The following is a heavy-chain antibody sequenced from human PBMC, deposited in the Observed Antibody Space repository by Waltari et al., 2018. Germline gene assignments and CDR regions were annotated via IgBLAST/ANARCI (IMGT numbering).Heavy chain of an antibody. CDR1: GWSFSGYY. V-gene: IGHV4-34*01. D-gene: IGHD3-3*01. J-gene: IGHJ4*02. CDR3: ARAGVGRFDY. Sequence: QVQLQRWGAGLLNPSETLSITCAVYGWSFSGYYWSWIRQPPGKGLEWIGEINHSGSTNHNPTLKSRVTISVDRSKNQFSLKLSSVTAAATAVYYCARAGVGRFDYWGQGTLVTVSS. CDR2: INHSGST.